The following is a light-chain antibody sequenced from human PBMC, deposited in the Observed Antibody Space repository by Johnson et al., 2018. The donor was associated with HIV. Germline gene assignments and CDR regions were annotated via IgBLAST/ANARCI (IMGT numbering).Light chain of an antibody. CDR1: SSNIGNNY. J-gene: IGLJ1*01. V-gene: IGLV1-51*02. CDR3: GTWDSSLSALV. Sequence: QSVLTQSPSVSAAPGQKVTISCSGSSSNIGNNYVSWYQQLPGTAPKLLIYENNKRPSGIPDRFSGSKSGTSATLGITGLQTGDEADYYCGTWDSSLSALVFGTGTKVTAL. CDR2: ENN.